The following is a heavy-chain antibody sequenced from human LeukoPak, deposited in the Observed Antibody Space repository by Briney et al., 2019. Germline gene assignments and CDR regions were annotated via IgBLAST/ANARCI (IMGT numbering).Heavy chain of an antibody. D-gene: IGHD3-22*01. CDR1: GFTFSTYW. CDR2: IKQDGSEK. CDR3: GRDLRTYYYDTSGQEP. J-gene: IGHJ5*02. Sequence: PGGSLRLSCAASGFTFSTYWMSWVRQAPGKGLEWVANIKQDGSEKYYVDSVKGRFTISRDNAENSLYLQMNSLRAEDTAVHYCGRDLRTYYYDTSGQEPWGQGTLVTVSS. V-gene: IGHV3-7*01.